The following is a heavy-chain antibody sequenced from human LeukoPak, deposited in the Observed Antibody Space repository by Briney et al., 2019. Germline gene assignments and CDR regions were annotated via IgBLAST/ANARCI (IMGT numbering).Heavy chain of an antibody. CDR3: ARKGYDSSGYFAHYYYYYGMDV. CDR2: MNPNSGNT. V-gene: IGHV1-8*01. J-gene: IGHJ6*02. Sequence: GASVKVSCKASGYTFTSYDINWVRQATGQGLEWMGWMNPNSGNTGYAQEFQGRVTMTRNTSISTAYMELSSLRSEDTAVYYCARKGYDSSGYFAHYYYYYGMDVWGQGTTVTVSS. CDR1: GYTFTSYD. D-gene: IGHD3-22*01.